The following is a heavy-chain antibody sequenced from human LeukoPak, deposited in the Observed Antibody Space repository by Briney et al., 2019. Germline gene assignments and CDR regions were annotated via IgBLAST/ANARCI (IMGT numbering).Heavy chain of an antibody. D-gene: IGHD3-10*01. V-gene: IGHV1-46*01. CDR1: GYTFTSYY. J-gene: IGHJ4*02. Sequence: ASVKVSCKASGYTFTSYYIDWVRQAPGQGLEWMGIINPSGGRTTYAQKFQGRVTMTRDTSTSTVYMEMSGLRSEDTAVHYCRSEGEYDVRKPGGDYWGQGTLVTVSS. CDR2: INPSGGRT. CDR3: RSEGEYDVRKPGGDY.